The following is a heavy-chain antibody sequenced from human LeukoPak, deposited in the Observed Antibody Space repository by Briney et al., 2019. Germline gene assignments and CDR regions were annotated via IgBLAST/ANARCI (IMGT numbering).Heavy chain of an antibody. CDR1: GLTFDNFA. D-gene: IGHD3-10*01. V-gene: IGHV3-23*01. Sequence: RGSLRLSCAPSGLTFDNFAMTWVRQAPGKGLEWVSEITGSGGSTYYADSVKGRFTISRDNSKNTLYLQMNSLRAEDTAIYYCARELFDFDYWGQGTLVTVSS. J-gene: IGHJ4*02. CDR2: ITGSGGST. CDR3: ARELFDFDY.